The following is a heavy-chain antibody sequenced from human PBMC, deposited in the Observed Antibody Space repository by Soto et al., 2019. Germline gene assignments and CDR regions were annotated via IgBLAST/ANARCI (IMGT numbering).Heavy chain of an antibody. Sequence: QVQLVQSGAEVKKPGSSVKVSCKASGGTFSSYAISWVRQAPGQGLEWMGGIIPIFGTADYAQKFQGRVTITADESTSTAYVELSSLRSEDTAVYYCLKNPENYYYGMDVWGQGTTVTVSS. CDR1: GGTFSSYA. V-gene: IGHV1-69*12. J-gene: IGHJ6*02. CDR2: IIPIFGTA. CDR3: LKNPENYYYGMDV.